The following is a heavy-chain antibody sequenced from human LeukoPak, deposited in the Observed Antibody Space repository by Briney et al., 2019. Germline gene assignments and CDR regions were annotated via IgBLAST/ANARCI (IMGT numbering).Heavy chain of an antibody. CDR2: ISYDRSNK. V-gene: IGHV3-30-3*01. Sequence: PGGSLRLSCAASGFTFSSYAMHWVRQAPGKGLEWVAVISYDRSNKYYADSVKGRFTISRDNSKNTLYLQMNSLRAEDTAVYYCARDLGPTYYYDSSGYYPTPLENYYYYYGMDVWGQGTTVTVSS. J-gene: IGHJ6*02. CDR1: GFTFSSYA. CDR3: ARDLGPTYYYDSSGYYPTPLENYYYYYGMDV. D-gene: IGHD3-22*01.